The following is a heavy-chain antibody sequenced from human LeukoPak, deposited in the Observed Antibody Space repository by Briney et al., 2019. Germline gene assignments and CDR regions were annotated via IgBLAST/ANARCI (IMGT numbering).Heavy chain of an antibody. CDR1: GGSISSHY. D-gene: IGHD6-6*01. V-gene: IGHV4-59*08. CDR3: ARQVGVAARYYYFYMDV. CDR2: IYDTAST. Sequence: SETLSLTCPVSGGSISSHYWSWVRQPPGKGLEWIGYIYDTASTNYNPSLKSRVTISVDRSKNQFSLNLRSVTAADTAVYYCARQVGVAARYYYFYMDVWGKGTTVTVSS. J-gene: IGHJ6*03.